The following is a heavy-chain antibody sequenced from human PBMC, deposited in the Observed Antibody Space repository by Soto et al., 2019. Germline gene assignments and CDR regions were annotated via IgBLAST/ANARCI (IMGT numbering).Heavy chain of an antibody. J-gene: IGHJ4*02. CDR1: GGSISSGGYY. CDR2: IYYSGST. V-gene: IGHV4-31*03. Sequence: NPSETLSLTCTVSGGSISSGGYYWSWIRQHPGKGLEWIGYIYYSGSTYYNPSLKSRVTISVDTSKNQFSLKLSSVTAADTAVYYCARTITMVRGVIIGLGSFDYWGQGTLVTSPQ. D-gene: IGHD3-10*01. CDR3: ARTITMVRGVIIGLGSFDY.